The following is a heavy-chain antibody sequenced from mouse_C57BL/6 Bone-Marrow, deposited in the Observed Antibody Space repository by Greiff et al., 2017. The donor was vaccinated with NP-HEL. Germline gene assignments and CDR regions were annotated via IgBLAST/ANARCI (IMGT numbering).Heavy chain of an antibody. CDR2: IDPEDGDT. CDR3: TTDTTVVDAMDY. V-gene: IGHV14-1*01. D-gene: IGHD1-1*01. J-gene: IGHJ4*01. Sequence: EVKLMESGAELVRPGASVKLSCTASGFNIKDYYMHWVKQRPEQGLEWIGRIDPEDGDTEYAPKFPGKATMTADTSSNTAYLQLSSQTSEDTAVYYCTTDTTVVDAMDYWGQGTSVTVSS. CDR1: GFNIKDYY.